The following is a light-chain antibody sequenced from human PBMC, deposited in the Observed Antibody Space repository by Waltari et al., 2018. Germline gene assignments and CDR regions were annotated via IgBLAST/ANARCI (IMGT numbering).Light chain of an antibody. CDR1: QGISSY. V-gene: IGKV1-8*01. J-gene: IGKJ1*01. Sequence: AIRITQSPSSLSASTGDRVTITCRASQGISSYLAWYQQKPGNAPKLLIYAASTLQSGVPSRFSGSGSGTEFTLTISCLQSEDFATYYCQQYYSYPPTFGQGTKVEIK. CDR2: AAS. CDR3: QQYYSYPPT.